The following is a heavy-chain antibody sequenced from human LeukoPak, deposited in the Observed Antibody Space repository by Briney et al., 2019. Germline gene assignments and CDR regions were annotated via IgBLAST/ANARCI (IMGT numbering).Heavy chain of an antibody. J-gene: IGHJ2*01. V-gene: IGHV3-23*01. D-gene: IGHD6-19*01. CDR3: ASAIAVAIVDWYFDL. CDR1: GFTFSSHA. Sequence: PGGSLRLSCVASGFTFSSHAMCWVRQAPGKGLEWVASIDISGGSTYYADSVKGRFTISRDKSENTLYLQMTSLRAEDTAVYYCASAIAVAIVDWYFDLWGRGTLVTVSS. CDR2: IDISGGST.